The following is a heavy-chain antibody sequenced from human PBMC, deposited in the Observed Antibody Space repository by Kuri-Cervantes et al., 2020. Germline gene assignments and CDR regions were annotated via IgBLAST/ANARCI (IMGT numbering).Heavy chain of an antibody. CDR1: GYTFTDYF. D-gene: IGHD1-1*01. V-gene: IGHV1-2*02. J-gene: IGHJ6*03. CDR3: ASALDQDSYYMDV. Sequence: ASVKVSCKASGYTFTDYFVHWVRQAPGQGIEWMGCINPNSGGTNYAQKFQGRVTMTRDTSISTAYMELSRLRSDDTAVYYCASALDQDSYYMDVWGKGITVTVSS. CDR2: INPNSGGT.